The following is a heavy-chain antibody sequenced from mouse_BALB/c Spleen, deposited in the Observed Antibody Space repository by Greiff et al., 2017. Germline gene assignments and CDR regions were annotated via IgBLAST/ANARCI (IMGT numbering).Heavy chain of an antibody. V-gene: IGHV5-4*02. CDR2: ISDGGSYT. CDR1: GFTFSDYY. J-gene: IGHJ3*01. CDR3: ASYYYGSSYSWFAY. Sequence: EVKLVESGGGLVKPGGSLKLSCAASGFTFSDYYMYWVRQTPEKRLEWVATISDGGSYTYYPDSVKGRFTISRDNAKNNLYLQMSSLKSEDTAMYYCASYYYGSSYSWFAYWGQGTLVTVSA. D-gene: IGHD1-1*01.